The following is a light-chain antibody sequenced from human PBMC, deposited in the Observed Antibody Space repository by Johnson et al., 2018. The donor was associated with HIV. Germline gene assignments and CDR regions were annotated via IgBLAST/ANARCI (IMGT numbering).Light chain of an antibody. CDR2: ENN. Sequence: QSMLTQPPSVSAAPGQKVTISCSGSSSNIGNNYVSWYQQLPGTAPKLLIYENNKRPSGIPARFSGSKSGTSATLGITGLQAGDEADYYCGTWDSSLNGYVFATGTKVTVL. CDR3: GTWDSSLNGYV. CDR1: SSNIGNNY. V-gene: IGLV1-51*02. J-gene: IGLJ1*01.